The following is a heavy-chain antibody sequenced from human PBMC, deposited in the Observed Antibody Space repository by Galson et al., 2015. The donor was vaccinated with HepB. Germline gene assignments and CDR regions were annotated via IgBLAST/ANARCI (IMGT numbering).Heavy chain of an antibody. CDR3: AREPNYDISSYYFDN. J-gene: IGHJ4*02. V-gene: IGHV3-48*01. Sequence: SLRLSCAASGFTFSNYPMNWVRQAPGKGLEWVSYISSSSSTIYYADSVKGRFTISRDNAKNSLYLQMNSLRAEDTAVYYCAREPNYDISSYYFDNWGQGTLVTVSS. CDR2: ISSSSSTI. D-gene: IGHD3-22*01. CDR1: GFTFSNYP.